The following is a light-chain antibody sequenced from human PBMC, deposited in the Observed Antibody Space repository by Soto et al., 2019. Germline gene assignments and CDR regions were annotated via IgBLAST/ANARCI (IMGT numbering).Light chain of an antibody. Sequence: DIQMTQSPSTLSASVEDRVTITCRASQSIGDLLAWYQQKPGEAPKLLIYKASYLESGVPSRFSGSGSGTEFTLTISSLQPEDLATYYCHHYSAFSVTFGQGTKVEIK. CDR1: QSIGDL. J-gene: IGKJ1*01. CDR3: HHYSAFSVT. V-gene: IGKV1-5*03. CDR2: KAS.